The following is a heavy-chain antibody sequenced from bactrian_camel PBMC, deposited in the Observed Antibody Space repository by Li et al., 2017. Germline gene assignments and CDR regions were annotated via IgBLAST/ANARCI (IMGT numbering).Heavy chain of an antibody. CDR1: GKTNVLNC. D-gene: IGHD6*01. J-gene: IGHJ6*01. CDR3: ATDREGSWSPAAEFAY. CDR2: IDSDGST. Sequence: HVQLVESGGGLVQPGGSLNLSCAATGKTNVLNCMGWFRQAPGKEREGVATIDSDGSTSYADSLKGHFTISRDNAKNTLYLQMNSLKTEDTGVYYCATDREGSWSPAAEFAYWGQGTQVTVS. V-gene: IGHV3S53*01.